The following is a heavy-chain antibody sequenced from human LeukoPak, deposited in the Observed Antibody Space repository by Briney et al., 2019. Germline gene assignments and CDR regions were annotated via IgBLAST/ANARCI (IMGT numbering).Heavy chain of an antibody. V-gene: IGHV4-59*12. D-gene: IGHD6-13*01. CDR1: GGSISSYY. CDR3: ARGRDSSSWYIIRSAFDI. J-gene: IGHJ3*02. Sequence: SETLSLTCTVSGGSISSYYWSWIRQPPGKGLEWIGYIYYSGSTNYNPSLKSRVTISVDTSKNQFSLKLSSVTAADTAVYYCARGRDSSSWYIIRSAFDIWGQGTMVTVSS. CDR2: IYYSGST.